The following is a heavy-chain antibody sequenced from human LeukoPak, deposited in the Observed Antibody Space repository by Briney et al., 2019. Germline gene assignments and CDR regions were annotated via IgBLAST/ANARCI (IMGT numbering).Heavy chain of an antibody. CDR1: GGSVSSYY. D-gene: IGHD3-10*01. V-gene: IGHV4-59*02. CDR3: ARVASGSGSKYYYYYYMDV. CDR2: FHDGGST. J-gene: IGHJ6*03. Sequence: SETLSLTCSVSGGSVSSYYWSWIRQPPGKGLEWIGFFHDGGSTNYNPSFKSRVTISVDTSKNQVYLKLSSVTAADTAVYYCARVASGSGSKYYYYYYMDVWGKGTTVTVSS.